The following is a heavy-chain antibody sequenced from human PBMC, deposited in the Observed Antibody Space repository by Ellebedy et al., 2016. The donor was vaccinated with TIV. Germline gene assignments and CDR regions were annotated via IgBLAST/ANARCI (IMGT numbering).Heavy chain of an antibody. Sequence: SETLSLTCTVSGGSVSSGNYYWTWIRQPPGTGLEWIGYIFTSGSTNYNASLESRVTISVDTSKNQFSLTLNSVTAADTAVYYCARDDILTGYYSFDYWGPGTLVTVSS. D-gene: IGHD3-9*01. J-gene: IGHJ4*02. CDR2: IFTSGST. CDR3: ARDDILTGYYSFDY. V-gene: IGHV4-61*01. CDR1: GGSVSSGNYY.